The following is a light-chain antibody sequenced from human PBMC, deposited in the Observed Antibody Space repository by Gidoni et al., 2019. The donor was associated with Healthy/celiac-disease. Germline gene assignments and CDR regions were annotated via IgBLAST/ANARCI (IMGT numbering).Light chain of an antibody. V-gene: IGLV1-44*01. CDR1: SSNFGSNT. CDR3: AAWDDSLNGFYV. Sequence: QSVLTQPPSASGTPGQRVTISCSGSSSNFGSNTVNWYQQPPGTAPKLLIYSNNQRPSGVPDRFSGSKSGTSASLAIXGLQSEDEADYYCAAWDDSLNGFYVFGTGTKVTVL. CDR2: SNN. J-gene: IGLJ1*01.